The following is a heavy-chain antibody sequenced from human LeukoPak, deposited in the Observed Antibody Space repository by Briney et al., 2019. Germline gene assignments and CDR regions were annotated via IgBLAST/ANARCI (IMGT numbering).Heavy chain of an antibody. CDR2: INPSGGST. CDR3: AREELVGGFDY. D-gene: IGHD6-6*01. J-gene: IGHJ4*02. CDR1: GYTFTSYY. Sequence: GASVNVSCKASGYTFTSYYMHWVRQAPGQGPEWMGIINPSGGSTSYAQKFQGRVTMTRDTSTSTVYMELSSLRSEDTAVYYCAREELVGGFDYWGQGTLVTVSS. V-gene: IGHV1-46*01.